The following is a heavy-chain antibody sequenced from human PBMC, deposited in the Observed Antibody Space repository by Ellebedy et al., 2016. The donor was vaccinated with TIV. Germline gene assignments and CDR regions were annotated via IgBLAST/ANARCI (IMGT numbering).Heavy chain of an antibody. D-gene: IGHD3-10*01. V-gene: IGHV1-69*13. J-gene: IGHJ4*02. CDR1: GGTFNSYA. CDR2: IIPFFNTA. Sequence: SVKVSCKASGGTFNSYAITWVRQAPGQGLEWVGGIIPFFNTAKYGQRFQGRVTITADESTSTAYMELSSLRSEDTAVYYWARESQYYSGLGSIDYWGQGTLVTVSS. CDR3: ARESQYYSGLGSIDY.